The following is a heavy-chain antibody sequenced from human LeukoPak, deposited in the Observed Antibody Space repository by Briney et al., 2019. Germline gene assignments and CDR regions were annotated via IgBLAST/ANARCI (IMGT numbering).Heavy chain of an antibody. D-gene: IGHD6-13*01. CDR2: ISFDGSNT. Sequence: PGGSLRLSCAASGFTFSAFAMHWVRQAPGKGLEWVAVISFDGSNTYYADSVEGRFTMSRDNPKNTLYLQMNSLRVEDTAVYYCTKDGLSGSSGYSSSWYEYWGQGTLVTVSS. CDR1: GFTFSAFA. V-gene: IGHV3-30*18. J-gene: IGHJ4*02. CDR3: TKDGLSGSSGYSSSWYEY.